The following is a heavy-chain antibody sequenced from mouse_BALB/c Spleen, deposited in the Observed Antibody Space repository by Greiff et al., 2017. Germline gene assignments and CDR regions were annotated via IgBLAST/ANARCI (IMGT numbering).Heavy chain of an antibody. CDR3: ARDPAD. Sequence: QVQLQQSGAELVKPGASVKMSCTASGYTFTSYWMHWVKQRPGQGLEWIGYINPSTGYTEYNQKFKDKDTLTADKSSSTSYMQLSSLTSEDSAVYCCARDPADWGQGTTVTVSS. CDR2: INPSTGYT. V-gene: IGHV1-7*01. CDR1: GYTFTSYW. J-gene: IGHJ2*01.